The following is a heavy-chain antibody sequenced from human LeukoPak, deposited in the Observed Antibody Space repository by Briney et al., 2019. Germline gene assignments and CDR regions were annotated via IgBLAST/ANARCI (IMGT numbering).Heavy chain of an antibody. CDR2: INWNGGST. CDR3: ARATGYCSSTSCYSGAFDI. V-gene: IGHV3-20*04. J-gene: IGHJ3*02. CDR1: GFTFDDYG. Sequence: GGSLRLSCAASGFTFDDYGMSWVRQAPGKGLEWVSGINWNGGSTGYADSVKGRFTISRDNAKNSLYLQMNSLRAEDTALYYCARATGYCSSTSCYSGAFDIGGQGTMVTVSS. D-gene: IGHD2-2*01.